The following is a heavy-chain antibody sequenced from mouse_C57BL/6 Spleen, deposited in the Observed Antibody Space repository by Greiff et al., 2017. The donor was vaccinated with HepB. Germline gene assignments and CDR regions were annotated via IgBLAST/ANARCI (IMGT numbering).Heavy chain of an antibody. CDR3: ARHEDYGSSYGY. CDR2: FYPGSGSI. V-gene: IGHV1-62-2*01. J-gene: IGHJ2*01. CDR1: GYTFTEYT. Sequence: VKLMESGAELVKPGASVKLSCKASGYTFTEYTIHWVKQRSGQGLEWIGWFYPGSGSIKYNEKFKDKATLTADKSSSTVYMELSRLTSEDSAVYFCARHEDYGSSYGYWGQGTTLTVSS. D-gene: IGHD1-1*01.